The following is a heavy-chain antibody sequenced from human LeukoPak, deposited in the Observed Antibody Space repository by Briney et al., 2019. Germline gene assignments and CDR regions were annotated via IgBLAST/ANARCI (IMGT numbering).Heavy chain of an antibody. CDR3: ARVHRLGILDY. Sequence: GSLRLSCAASGFTFSSYAMSWVRQAPGKGLEWVSYISSSGSTIYYADSVKGRFTISRDNAKNSLYLQMNSLRAEDTAVYYCARVHRLGILDYWGQGTLVTVSS. CDR1: GFTFSSYA. J-gene: IGHJ4*02. CDR2: ISSSGSTI. V-gene: IGHV3-48*04. D-gene: IGHD7-27*01.